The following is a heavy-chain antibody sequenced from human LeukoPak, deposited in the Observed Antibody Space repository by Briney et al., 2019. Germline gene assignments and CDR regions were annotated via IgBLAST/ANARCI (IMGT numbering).Heavy chain of an antibody. CDR3: ARGPRLAARSWLDP. J-gene: IGHJ5*02. Sequence: SETLSLTCAVYGGSFSDYYWSWIRQPPGKGLEWIGEINHSGSTNYNPSLKSRVTISVDTSKNQFSLKLSSVTAADTAVYYCARGPRLAARSWLDPWGQGTLVTVSS. D-gene: IGHD6-6*01. CDR2: INHSGST. V-gene: IGHV4-34*01. CDR1: GGSFSDYY.